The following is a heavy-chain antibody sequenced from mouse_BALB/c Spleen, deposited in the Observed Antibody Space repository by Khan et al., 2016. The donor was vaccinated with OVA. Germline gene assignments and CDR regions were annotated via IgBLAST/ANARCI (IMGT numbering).Heavy chain of an antibody. D-gene: IGHD3-3*01. CDR3: ARSIRAN. Sequence: EVELVESGPGLVKPSQSLSLTCTVTGYSITSDYAWNWIRPFPGNKLEWMGYISYSGSTCYNTSLKSRISITRDTTKNQFFLQLNSVTTEDTATYYCARSIRANWGQGTTLTVSS. V-gene: IGHV3-2*02. CDR1: GYSITSDYA. CDR2: ISYSGST. J-gene: IGHJ2*01.